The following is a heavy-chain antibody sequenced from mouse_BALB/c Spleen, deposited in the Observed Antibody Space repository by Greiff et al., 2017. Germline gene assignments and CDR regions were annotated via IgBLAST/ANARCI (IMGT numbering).Heavy chain of an antibody. D-gene: IGHD1-2*01. CDR2: IWAGGST. V-gene: IGHV2-9*02. Sequence: VQLQESGPGLVAPSQSLSITCTVSGFSLTSYGVHWVRQPPGKGLEWLGVIWAGGSTNYNSALMSRLSISKDNSKSQVFLKMNSLQTDDTAMYYCARARFTTATGGGLDYWGQGTTLTVSS. CDR3: ARARFTTATGGGLDY. J-gene: IGHJ2*01. CDR1: GFSLTSYG.